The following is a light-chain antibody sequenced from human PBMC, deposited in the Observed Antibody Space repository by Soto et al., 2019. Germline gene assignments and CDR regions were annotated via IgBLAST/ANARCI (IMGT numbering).Light chain of an antibody. CDR3: QQRFHWPPLR. V-gene: IGKV3-11*01. CDR2: DAS. J-gene: IGKJ4*02. CDR1: QSVAVN. Sequence: EVVLTQSPGTLSLSPGERATLSCRASQSVAVNVAWYQQKPGQAPRLLIYDASNRAPGIPARFSGSGSGTDFTLNISSLEPEDFAVYYCQQRFHWPPLRFGGGTRVEIK.